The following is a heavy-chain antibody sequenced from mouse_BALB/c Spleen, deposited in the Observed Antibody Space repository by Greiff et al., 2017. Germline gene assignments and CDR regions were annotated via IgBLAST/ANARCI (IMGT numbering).Heavy chain of an antibody. CDR1: GYSFTGYN. J-gene: IGHJ2*01. Sequence: VQLQQSGPELVKPGASVKISCKASGYSFTGYNMNWVKQSPGKSLEWIGNIDPYYGGTSYNQKFKGKATLTVDKSSSTAYMQLKSLTSEDSAVYYDARARSTMITAKEVTDFDYWGQGTTLTVSS. D-gene: IGHD2-4*01. CDR3: ARARSTMITAKEVTDFDY. V-gene: IGHV1S135*01. CDR2: IDPYYGGT.